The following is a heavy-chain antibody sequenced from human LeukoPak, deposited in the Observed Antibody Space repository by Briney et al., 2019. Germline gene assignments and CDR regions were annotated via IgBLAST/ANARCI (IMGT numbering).Heavy chain of an antibody. Sequence: PGRSLRLSCAASGFALISSAMHWGRQAPGKGLGWVAVISFDGSNQYYTHSVKSRFTISRDNSKNTVDLQMNSVRVEDTALYYCARGLYSSSWYDFWGQGPLVTVSS. CDR1: GFALISSA. J-gene: IGHJ4*02. CDR3: ARGLYSSSWYDF. D-gene: IGHD6-13*01. CDR2: ISFDGSNQ. V-gene: IGHV3-30*04.